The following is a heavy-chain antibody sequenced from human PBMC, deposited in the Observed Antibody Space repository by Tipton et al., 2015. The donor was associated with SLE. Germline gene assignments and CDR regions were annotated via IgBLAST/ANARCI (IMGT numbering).Heavy chain of an antibody. CDR2: IYYSGTT. Sequence: GLVKPSETLSLTCTVSGGSIGTDYWSWIRQPPGKGLEWIGYIYYSGTTNYNPSLKSRVTISVDTSNNQLSLNLSSVTAADTAVYYCARGDNWDYTNSGGKGTLVTVSS. J-gene: IGHJ5*01. D-gene: IGHD1-7*01. V-gene: IGHV4-59*01. CDR3: ARGDNWDYTNS. CDR1: GGSIGTDY.